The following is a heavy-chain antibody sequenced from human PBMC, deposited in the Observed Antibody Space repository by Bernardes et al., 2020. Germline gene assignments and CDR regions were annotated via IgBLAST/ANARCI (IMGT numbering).Heavy chain of an antibody. CDR3: AKDTAPRFLEWLFDFEF. CDR2: ISGGAGTT. V-gene: IGHV3-23*01. J-gene: IGHJ4*02. D-gene: IGHD3-3*01. CDR1: GFTFSNYA. Sequence: GGSLRLSCAASGFTFSNYAMSWVRQAPGKGLEWVSTISGGAGTTNYAEPVKGRFTISRDNSKNMLYLQMSSLRAEDTAIYYCAKDTAPRFLEWLFDFEFWGQGTLVTVSS.